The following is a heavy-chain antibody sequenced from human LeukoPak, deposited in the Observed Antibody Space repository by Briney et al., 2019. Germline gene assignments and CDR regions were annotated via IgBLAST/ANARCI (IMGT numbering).Heavy chain of an antibody. D-gene: IGHD6-19*01. CDR1: GFTFSSYW. J-gene: IGHJ4*02. Sequence: PGGSLRLSCAASGFTFSSYWTSWVRQAPGKGLEWVANIKQDGSEKYYVDSVKGRFTISRDNAKNSLYLQMNSLRAEDTAVYYCARDCSSGWYPNYYFDYWGQGTLVTVSS. CDR3: ARDCSSGWYPNYYFDY. CDR2: IKQDGSEK. V-gene: IGHV3-7*01.